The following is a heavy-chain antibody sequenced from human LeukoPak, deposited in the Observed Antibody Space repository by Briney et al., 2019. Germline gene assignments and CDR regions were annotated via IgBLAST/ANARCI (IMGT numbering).Heavy chain of an antibody. Sequence: PGGSLRLSCAASGFTFSSYEMNWVRQASGKGLEWVSYIGSSGSTIYYADSVKGRFTISRDNAKNSLYLQMNSLRAEDTAVYYCARTTVTPDAFDIWGQGTMVTVSS. CDR1: GFTFSSYE. CDR3: ARTTVTPDAFDI. D-gene: IGHD4-17*01. V-gene: IGHV3-48*03. CDR2: IGSSGSTI. J-gene: IGHJ3*02.